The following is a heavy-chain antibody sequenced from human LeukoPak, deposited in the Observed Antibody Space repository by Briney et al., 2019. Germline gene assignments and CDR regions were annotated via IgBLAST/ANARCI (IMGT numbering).Heavy chain of an antibody. Sequence: PSVTLSLTCAVSGGSISSGGYSWSWIRQPPGKGLEWIGYIYHSGSTFYNPSLKSRVTISVDTSKNQFSLKLSSVTAADTAVYYCAREVLWFGELLVFDYWGQGTLVTVSS. V-gene: IGHV4-30-4*07. J-gene: IGHJ4*02. D-gene: IGHD3-10*01. CDR3: AREVLWFGELLVFDY. CDR2: IYHSGST. CDR1: GGSISSGGYS.